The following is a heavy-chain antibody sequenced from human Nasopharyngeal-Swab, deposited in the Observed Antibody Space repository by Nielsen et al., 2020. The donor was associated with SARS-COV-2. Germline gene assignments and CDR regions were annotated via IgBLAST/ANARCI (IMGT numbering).Heavy chain of an antibody. CDR3: ARDGEIAAAPYYYYYYYGMDV. V-gene: IGHV4-4*07. Sequence: SETLSLTCTVSGGSISSYYWSWIRQPAGKGLEWIGRIYTSGSTNYNPSLKSRVTVSVDTSKNQFSLKLSSVTAADTAVYYCARDGEIAAAPYYYYYYYGMDVWGQGTTVTVSS. CDR1: GGSISSYY. J-gene: IGHJ6*02. D-gene: IGHD6-13*01. CDR2: IYTSGST.